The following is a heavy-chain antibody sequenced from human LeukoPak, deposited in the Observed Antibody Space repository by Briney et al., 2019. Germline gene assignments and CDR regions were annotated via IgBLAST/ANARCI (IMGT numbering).Heavy chain of an antibody. J-gene: IGHJ1*01. Sequence: GRSLRLSCAASGFTFSSYGMHWVRQAPGKGLEWVAVISYDGSNKYYADSVKGRFTISRDNSKNTLYLQMNSLRAEDTAVYYCARQDRYRYYYDSSGHISHWGQGTLVTVSS. D-gene: IGHD3-22*01. CDR3: ARQDRYRYYYDSSGHISH. CDR2: ISYDGSNK. CDR1: GFTFSSYG. V-gene: IGHV3-30*03.